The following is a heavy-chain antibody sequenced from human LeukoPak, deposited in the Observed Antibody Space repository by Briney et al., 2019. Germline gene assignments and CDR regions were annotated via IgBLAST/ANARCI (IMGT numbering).Heavy chain of an antibody. CDR2: ISNNGADI. Sequence: GGSLTPARTASGFTFSSYIMHCVRQAPGKALEYVSAISNNGADIYYAKSVKGKFSISRDNSKHTLYLEIDNLRSEDMAVYYCVRATDDNPPFEFWGQGTLVTVSS. J-gene: IGHJ4*02. CDR3: VRATDDNPPFEF. CDR1: GFTFSSYI. D-gene: IGHD3-22*01. V-gene: IGHV3-64*01.